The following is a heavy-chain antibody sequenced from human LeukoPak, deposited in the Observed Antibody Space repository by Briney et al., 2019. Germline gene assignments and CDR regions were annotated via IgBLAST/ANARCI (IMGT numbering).Heavy chain of an antibody. Sequence: GGSLRLSCATSGFMFKTYWMHWVRQAPGKGLVWVSRINNDGHSINYADSVKGRFTTSRDNAKNTLFLHMNSLRAEDTGVYYCARDNLEWGSVFDYWGQGTLVTVS. V-gene: IGHV3-74*01. CDR1: GFMFKTYW. D-gene: IGHD3-16*01. CDR3: ARDNLEWGSVFDY. J-gene: IGHJ4*02. CDR2: INNDGHSI.